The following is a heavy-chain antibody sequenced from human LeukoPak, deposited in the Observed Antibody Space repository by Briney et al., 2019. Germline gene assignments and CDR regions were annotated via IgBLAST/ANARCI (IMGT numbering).Heavy chain of an antibody. D-gene: IGHD1-26*01. J-gene: IGHJ3*02. Sequence: PGGSLRLSCAASGFTFSSYAVNWVRQAPGKGLEWVSVISGSGGSTNYADSVKGRFTISRDNSKNTLYLQMNSLRAEDTAAYYCAKDRRTTTTRGAFDIWGQGTMVSISS. V-gene: IGHV3-23*01. CDR2: ISGSGGST. CDR3: AKDRRTTTTRGAFDI. CDR1: GFTFSSYA.